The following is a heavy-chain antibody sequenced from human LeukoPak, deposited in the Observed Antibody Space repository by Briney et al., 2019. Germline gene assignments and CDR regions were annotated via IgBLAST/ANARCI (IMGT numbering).Heavy chain of an antibody. CDR1: GFTFSRYW. V-gene: IGHV3-7*01. CDR2: ISQDGSEK. CDR3: ARDRALVSMVRGVMGYFYYYMDV. D-gene: IGHD3-10*01. J-gene: IGHJ6*03. Sequence: GGSLRLSCAASGFTFSRYWMSWVRQAPGKGLAWVANISQDGSEKYYVDSVKGRFTISRDNAKNSLYLEMNSLRAEDTAVYYCARDRALVSMVRGVMGYFYYYMDVWGKGTTVTISS.